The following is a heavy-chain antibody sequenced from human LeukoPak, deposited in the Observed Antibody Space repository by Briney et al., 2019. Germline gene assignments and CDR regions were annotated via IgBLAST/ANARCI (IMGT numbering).Heavy chain of an antibody. Sequence: GGSLRLSCAASGFTFSSYVMHWVRQAPGKGLDWVSSNNGGGGSTYYADSVKGRFTISRDNAKNSLFLQMNSLRAEDTAVYFCARATWDPNYYYYMDVWGKGTTVTISS. V-gene: IGHV3-23*01. D-gene: IGHD1-26*01. CDR1: GFTFSSYV. CDR3: ARATWDPNYYYYMDV. J-gene: IGHJ6*03. CDR2: NNGGGGST.